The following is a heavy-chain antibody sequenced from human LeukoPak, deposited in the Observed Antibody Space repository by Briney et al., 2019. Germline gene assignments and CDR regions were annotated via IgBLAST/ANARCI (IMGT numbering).Heavy chain of an antibody. D-gene: IGHD5-24*01. J-gene: IGHJ5*02. CDR2: VYYSGST. V-gene: IGHV4-59*01. Sequence: PSETLSLTCTVSGDSISDYYWSWIRQPPGKGLEWIGEVYYSGSTHYSPSLKSRLTISVDTSKNQFSLRLRSVTAADTAMYYCARELDGDGGWFDPWGQGTLVTVSS. CDR3: ARELDGDGGWFDP. CDR1: GDSISDYY.